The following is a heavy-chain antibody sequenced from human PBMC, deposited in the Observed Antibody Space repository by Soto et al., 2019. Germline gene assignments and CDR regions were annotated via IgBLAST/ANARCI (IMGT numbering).Heavy chain of an antibody. V-gene: IGHV3-30-3*01. J-gene: IGHJ4*02. CDR2: ISYDGNNK. D-gene: IGHD3-16*02. CDR3: XXXXXXXXELSLIGYFDY. CDR1: GFTFSSYA. Sequence: QVQLVESGGGVVQPGRSLRLSCAASGFTFSSYAMHWXXXAXXRXLEWVATISYDGNNKYYADSVKGRFTISRDNSKXXXXXXXXXXXXXXXXXXXXXXXXXXXXELSLIGYFDYWGQGTLVTVSS.